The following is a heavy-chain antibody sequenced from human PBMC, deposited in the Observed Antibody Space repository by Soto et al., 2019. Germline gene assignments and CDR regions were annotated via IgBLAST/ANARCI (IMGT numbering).Heavy chain of an antibody. CDR3: ARHYSSVSRDWFDP. J-gene: IGHJ5*02. CDR2: IYYSGST. V-gene: IGHV4-39*01. Sequence: SEPLSLTCSVSGGSINSSRYFWGWVRQPPGKGLEWIGSIYYSGSTYYNPSLRSRVTISVDTSKNQFSLKLSSVTAADTAVFYCARHYSSVSRDWFDPWGQGTRGTVSS. CDR1: GGSINSSRYF. D-gene: IGHD6-19*01.